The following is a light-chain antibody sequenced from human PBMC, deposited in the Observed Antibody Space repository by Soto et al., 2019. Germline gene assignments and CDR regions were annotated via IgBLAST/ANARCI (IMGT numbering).Light chain of an antibody. J-gene: IGKJ1*01. V-gene: IGKV1-5*03. CDR2: KAS. Sequence: DIQMTQSPSPLSASVGDRVTITCRTSQSISSWLAWYQQKPGKAPKLLIYKASSLESGFPSRFSGSGSGTESTLTISSLQPDDFATYDCKQYNNYPWTCGQGTKVEIK. CDR3: KQYNNYPWT. CDR1: QSISSW.